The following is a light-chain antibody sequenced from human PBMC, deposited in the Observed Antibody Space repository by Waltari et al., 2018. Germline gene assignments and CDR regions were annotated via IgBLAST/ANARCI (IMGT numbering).Light chain of an antibody. CDR2: KIS. CDR3: MQATQFPHT. CDR1: PSLVHNDGNTY. J-gene: IGKJ2*01. V-gene: IGKV2-24*01. Sequence: VSTQTPLPPRLTLGQPAPPSRTASPSLVHNDGNTYLSWLQQRPGQPPRLLIYKISNRFSGVPDRFSGSGAGTDFTLKISRVEAEDVGVYYCMQATQFPHTFGQGTKLEI.